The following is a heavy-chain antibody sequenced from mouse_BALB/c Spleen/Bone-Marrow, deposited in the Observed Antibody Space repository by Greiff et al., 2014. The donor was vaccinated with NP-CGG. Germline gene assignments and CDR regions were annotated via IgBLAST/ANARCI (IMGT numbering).Heavy chain of an antibody. Sequence: QVQLKHSGPDLVAPSRSLSITCTVSGFSLTSYGVHWVRQPPGKGLEWLVVIWSDGSTTYNSALKSRLSISKDNSKSQVFLKMNSLQTDDTAMYYCARHDNDGYYLAYWGQGTLVTVSA. CDR3: ARHDNDGYYLAY. V-gene: IGHV2-6-2*01. D-gene: IGHD2-3*01. J-gene: IGHJ3*01. CDR2: IWSDGST. CDR1: GFSLTSYG.